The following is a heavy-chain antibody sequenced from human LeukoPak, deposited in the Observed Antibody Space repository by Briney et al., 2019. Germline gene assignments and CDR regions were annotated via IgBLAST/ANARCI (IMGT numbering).Heavy chain of an antibody. V-gene: IGHV4-61*09. CDR2: IHTSGRT. Sequence: ASETLSLTCTVSGGSISGGSYYWNWIRQPAGKGLEWIGHIHTSGRTSYKSSLKSRVTISIDTSNNEFSLRLSSVTAADTAVYYCARDHSGSFWTFDCWGQGSLVTVSS. CDR3: ARDHSGSFWTFDC. J-gene: IGHJ4*02. D-gene: IGHD1-26*01. CDR1: GGSISGGSYY.